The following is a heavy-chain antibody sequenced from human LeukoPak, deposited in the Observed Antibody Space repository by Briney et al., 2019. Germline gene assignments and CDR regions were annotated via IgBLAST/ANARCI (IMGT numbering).Heavy chain of an antibody. J-gene: IGHJ6*03. CDR3: ARGGSYPYYYYYMDV. V-gene: IGHV1-46*01. D-gene: IGHD1-26*01. CDR1: GYTFTGYY. Sequence: ASVKVSCKASGYTFTGYYMHWVRQAPGQGLEWMGIINPSGGSTSYAQKFQGRVTMTRDMSTSTVYMELSSLRSEDTAVYYCARGGSYPYYYYYMDVWGKGTTVTVSS. CDR2: INPSGGST.